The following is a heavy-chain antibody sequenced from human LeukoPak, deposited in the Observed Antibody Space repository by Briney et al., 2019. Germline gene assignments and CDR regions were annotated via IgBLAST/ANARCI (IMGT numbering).Heavy chain of an antibody. D-gene: IGHD3-3*01. CDR1: GGSFSGYY. V-gene: IGHV4-34*01. Sequence: PSETLSLTCAVYGGSFSGYYWSWIRQPPGKGLEWIGEINHSGSTNYNPSLKSRVTISVDTSKNQLSLKLSSVTAADTAVYYCARGMPYYDFWSGYQSFDYWGQGTLVTVSS. J-gene: IGHJ4*02. CDR3: ARGMPYYDFWSGYQSFDY. CDR2: INHSGST.